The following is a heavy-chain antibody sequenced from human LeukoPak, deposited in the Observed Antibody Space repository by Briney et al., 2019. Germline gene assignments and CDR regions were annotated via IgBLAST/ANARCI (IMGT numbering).Heavy chain of an antibody. D-gene: IGHD1-14*01. J-gene: IGHJ4*02. Sequence: SETLSLTCTVSDDSIRTHYWSWIQQPPGKGLECVGYVYFSGITNYNPSLKSRVTMSFDTSKNQSALKLSCVMAAEEAVYYCARSARVPDSWGQGTLVTVSS. CDR3: ARSARVPDS. CDR2: VYFSGIT. V-gene: IGHV4-4*09. CDR1: DDSIRTHY.